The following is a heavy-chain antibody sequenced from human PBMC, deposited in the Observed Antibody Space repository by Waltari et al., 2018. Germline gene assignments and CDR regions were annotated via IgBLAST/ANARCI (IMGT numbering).Heavy chain of an antibody. CDR3: VRDGGRLYGPENFHGIDS. J-gene: IGHJ4*02. CDR2: IYSGGTT. V-gene: IGHV4-4*07. Sequence: QVVLLESGPGLVKPSETLSLTCTVSGDSISRYYCGLVRQPAEKTLEWIGRIYSGGTTHYNPSLKSRVTLSVDMSQNQVSLRLTSVTAADTAMYYCVRDGGRLYGPENFHGIDSWGQGTLVTVSS. D-gene: IGHD3-10*01. CDR1: GDSISRYY.